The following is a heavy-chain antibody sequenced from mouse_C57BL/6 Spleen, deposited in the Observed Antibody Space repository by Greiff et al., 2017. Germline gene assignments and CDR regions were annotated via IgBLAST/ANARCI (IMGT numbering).Heavy chain of an antibody. Sequence: VQLKQSGPELVKPGPSVKISCKVSGYSFTDYNMNWVKQSNGTSLEWIGVINPNYGTTSYNQQFKGRATLTVDQSSCTAYMQPNSLTSEDSAVYYCTRRDYGSSYGYFDVWGTGTTVTVSS. V-gene: IGHV1-39*01. CDR1: GYSFTDYN. J-gene: IGHJ1*03. CDR2: INPNYGTT. D-gene: IGHD1-1*01. CDR3: TRRDYGSSYGYFDV.